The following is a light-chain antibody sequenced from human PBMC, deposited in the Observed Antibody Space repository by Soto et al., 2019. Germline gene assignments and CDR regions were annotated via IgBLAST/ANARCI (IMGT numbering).Light chain of an antibody. CDR3: NSYTNKYTFV. V-gene: IGLV2-14*01. J-gene: IGLJ1*01. CDR1: SSDVGGYNY. Sequence: QSALTQPASVSGSPGQSITISCTGTSSDVGGYNYVSWYQQHPGKAPKLMIYEVSNRPSEVSNRFSGSKSGNTASLTISGLQPEDEADYYCNSYTNKYTFVLGTGTKVTVL. CDR2: EVS.